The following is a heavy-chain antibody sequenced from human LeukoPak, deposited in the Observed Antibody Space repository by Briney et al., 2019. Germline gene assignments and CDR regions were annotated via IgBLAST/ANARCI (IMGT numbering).Heavy chain of an antibody. Sequence: ASVKVSCKASGYAFTGYYIHWVRQAPGQGLEWMGRINPNTGGTDYAQKFQGRVTMTRDTSITTAYMELSRLTSDDTAIYYCARVPPSITAAGNWLGPWGQGALVTVSS. CDR1: GYAFTGYY. CDR3: ARVPPSITAAGNWLGP. J-gene: IGHJ5*02. CDR2: INPNTGGT. V-gene: IGHV1-2*06. D-gene: IGHD6-13*01.